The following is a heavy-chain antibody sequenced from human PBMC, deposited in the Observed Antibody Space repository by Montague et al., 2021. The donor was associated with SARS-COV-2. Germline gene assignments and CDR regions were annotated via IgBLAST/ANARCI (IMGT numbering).Heavy chain of an antibody. J-gene: IGHJ6*02. V-gene: IGHV4-59*12. Sequence: SETPSLTCTVSGGSISSYYWSWIRQPPGRGLLWIGYISYSGSTNYNPSLKSRVTIFIDKSKNHFSLQLSSVTAADTAVYYCARGGTYHYGMDVWGQGTTVAVSS. CDR1: GGSISSYY. D-gene: IGHD3-16*01. CDR2: ISYSGST. CDR3: ARGGTYHYGMDV.